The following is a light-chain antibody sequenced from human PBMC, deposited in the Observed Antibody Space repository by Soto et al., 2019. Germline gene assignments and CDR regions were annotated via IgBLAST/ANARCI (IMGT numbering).Light chain of an antibody. V-gene: IGKV1-5*03. J-gene: IGKJ3*01. CDR2: QAS. CDR1: ENINKW. CDR3: QQRSNWPPL. Sequence: DIQMTQSPSTLSASVGDRVTITCRASENINKWLAWYQQRPGTVPKLLIYQASNLESGVPARFSGSGSGTEFTLTISGLQPDDFGTYYCQQRSNWPPLFGPGTKVDIK.